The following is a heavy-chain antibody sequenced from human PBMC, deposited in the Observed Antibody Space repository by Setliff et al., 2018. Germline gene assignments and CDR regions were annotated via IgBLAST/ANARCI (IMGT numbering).Heavy chain of an antibody. CDR2: LIPMFGTP. J-gene: IGHJ4*02. D-gene: IGHD2-2*01. V-gene: IGHV1-69*05. CDR1: GDSFSNYA. Sequence: GASVKVSCKASGDSFSNYAISWVRQAPGQGLEWMGGLIPMFGTPGYAQKFQDRVTITTDESTSTAYMELNSLRSDDTAVYYCARGPLDFVVTPAAAKFDYWGQGTLVTISS. CDR3: ARGPLDFVVTPAAAKFDY.